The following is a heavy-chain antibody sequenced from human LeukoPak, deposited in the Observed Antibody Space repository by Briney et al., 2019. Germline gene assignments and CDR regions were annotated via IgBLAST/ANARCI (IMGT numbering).Heavy chain of an antibody. CDR2: IKQDGSEK. Sequence: GGSLRLSCAASGFTLSSYWMGWVRQAPGKGLEWVANIKQDGSEKYYVDSVKGRFTISRDNAKNSLYLKMNSLRAEDTAVYYCARDKITFGGVTINWFDPWGQGTLVTVSS. CDR1: GFTLSSYW. CDR3: ARDKITFGGVTINWFDP. V-gene: IGHV3-7*01. D-gene: IGHD3-16*01. J-gene: IGHJ5*02.